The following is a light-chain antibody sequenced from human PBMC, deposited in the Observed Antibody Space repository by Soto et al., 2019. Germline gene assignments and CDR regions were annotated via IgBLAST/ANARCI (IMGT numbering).Light chain of an antibody. CDR2: DVN. Sequence: QSVLAQPASVSGSPGQSITISCTGTRSDVGGYNYVSWYQQHPGKVPKLMIYDVNIRPSGVSNRFSGSKSGNTASLTISRLQAEDEADYYCSSYTSSSTLYVFGTGTKLTVL. CDR1: RSDVGGYNY. J-gene: IGLJ1*01. CDR3: SSYTSSSTLYV. V-gene: IGLV2-14*01.